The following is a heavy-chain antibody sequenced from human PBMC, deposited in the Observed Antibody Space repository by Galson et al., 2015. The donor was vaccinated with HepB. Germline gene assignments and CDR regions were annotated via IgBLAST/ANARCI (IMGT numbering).Heavy chain of an antibody. D-gene: IGHD3-10*01. CDR3: PRRISLVRGIITKPDYYYGMDV. Sequence: SLRLSCAASGFTFSSYWMNWVRQAPGKGLEWVAHINQDGSSTYYVDSVKGRFSISRDNAKDSVYLQLDSLRAEDTAVYYCPRRISLVRGIITKPDYYYGMDVWGQGTTVTVAS. J-gene: IGHJ6*02. CDR1: GFTFSSYW. CDR2: INQDGSST. V-gene: IGHV3-7*03.